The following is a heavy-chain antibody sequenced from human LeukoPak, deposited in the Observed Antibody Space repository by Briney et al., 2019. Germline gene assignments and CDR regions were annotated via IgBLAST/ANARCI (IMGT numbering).Heavy chain of an antibody. CDR2: IRSKANSYAT. D-gene: IGHD3-3*01. CDR3: TSYYDFWSGPYYYYYMDA. CDR1: GFTFSGSA. Sequence: GGSLKLSCAASGFTFSGSAMHWVRQASGKGLEWVGRIRSKANSYATAYAASVKGRFTISRDDSKNTAYLQMNSLKTEDTAVYYCTSYYDFWSGPYYYYYMDAWGKGTTVTVSS. J-gene: IGHJ6*03. V-gene: IGHV3-73*01.